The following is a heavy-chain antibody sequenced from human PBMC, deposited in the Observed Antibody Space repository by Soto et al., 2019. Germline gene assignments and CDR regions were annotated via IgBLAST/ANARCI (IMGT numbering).Heavy chain of an antibody. V-gene: IGHV3-30-3*01. CDR3: ARSHAPYYYDTTGFFFGLDV. D-gene: IGHD3-22*01. J-gene: IGHJ6*02. CDR2: MSFDETKK. CDR1: GFTFSNYA. Sequence: QVRLVESGGGVVQPGRSLRLSCAASGFTFSNYAMHWVRQAPGKGLEWVAVMSFDETKKYHAASVEGRFTISRDNSQNTLALQMNSLRAEDTALYYCARSHAPYYYDTTGFFFGLDVWGQGTTVVVSS.